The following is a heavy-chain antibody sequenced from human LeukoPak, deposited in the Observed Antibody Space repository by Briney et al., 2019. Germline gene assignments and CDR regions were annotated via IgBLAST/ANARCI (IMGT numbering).Heavy chain of an antibody. D-gene: IGHD6-13*01. Sequence: PSETLSLTCTVSGGSISSYYWSWIRQPPGKGLEWIGYICYSGSTNYNPSLKNRVTISVDTSKNQFSLKLSSVTAADTAVYYCARVAAGAYYFDYWGQGTLVTVSS. CDR2: ICYSGST. CDR3: ARVAAGAYYFDY. CDR1: GGSISSYY. J-gene: IGHJ4*02. V-gene: IGHV4-59*01.